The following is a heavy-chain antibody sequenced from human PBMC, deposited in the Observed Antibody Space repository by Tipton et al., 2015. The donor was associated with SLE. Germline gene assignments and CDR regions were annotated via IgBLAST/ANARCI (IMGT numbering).Heavy chain of an antibody. V-gene: IGHV4-4*02. J-gene: IGHJ2*01. CDR3: ARWRSKVDTDLYWYFDL. D-gene: IGHD5-18*01. CDR2: IYHSGTT. Sequence: TLSLTCAVSGGSISSTNWWSWVRQPPGKGLEWIGEIYHSGTTNYNPSLKSRVTLSVDTSKSQFSFSLRLSSVTAADTALYYCARWRSKVDTDLYWYFDLWGRGTLVTVSS. CDR1: GGSISSTNW.